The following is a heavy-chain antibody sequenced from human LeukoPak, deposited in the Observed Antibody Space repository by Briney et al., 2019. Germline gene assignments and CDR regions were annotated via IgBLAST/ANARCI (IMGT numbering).Heavy chain of an antibody. J-gene: IGHJ6*02. D-gene: IGHD1-26*01. Sequence: GGSLRLSCAASGFTFSSYWMSWVRQAPGKGLEWVANIKQDGSEKYYVDSVKGRFTISRDNAKNSLYLQMNSLRAEDTAVYYCARDPYSGSYSYYYYYGMDVWGQGTTVTVSS. V-gene: IGHV3-7*03. CDR3: ARDPYSGSYSYYYYYGMDV. CDR2: IKQDGSEK. CDR1: GFTFSSYW.